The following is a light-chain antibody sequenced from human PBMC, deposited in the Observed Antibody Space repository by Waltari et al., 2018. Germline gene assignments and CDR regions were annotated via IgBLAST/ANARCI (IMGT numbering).Light chain of an antibody. CDR2: QDT. V-gene: IGLV3-1*01. CDR1: ILGNKY. J-gene: IGLJ3*02. Sequence: SYELTQPPSVSVSPGQTASITCSGDILGNKYASWYQQKPGQSPLLVIYQDTKRPPEIPEPFSGSKSANSATLTSTGTQAVDEADYYCQALGTGAWVFGGGTKLTVL. CDR3: QALGTGAWV.